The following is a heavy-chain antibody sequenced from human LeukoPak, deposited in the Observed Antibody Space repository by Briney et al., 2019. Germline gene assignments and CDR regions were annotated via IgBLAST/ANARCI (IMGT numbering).Heavy chain of an antibody. J-gene: IGHJ4*02. CDR2: ISFDENNK. V-gene: IGHV3-30-3*01. CDR3: ARGYCSSTNCFLDS. D-gene: IGHD2-2*01. CDR1: GFTFSSYA. Sequence: GGSLRLSCAASGFTFSSYAFHWVRQAPGKGLEWVATISFDENNKYYADSVKGRFTISRDNSKNTLYLQMNSLRAEDTAVYSCARGYCSSTNCFLDSWGQGTLVAVSS.